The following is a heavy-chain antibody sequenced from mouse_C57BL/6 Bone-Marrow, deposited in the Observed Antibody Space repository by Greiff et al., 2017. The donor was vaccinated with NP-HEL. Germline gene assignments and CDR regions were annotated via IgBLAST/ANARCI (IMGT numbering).Heavy chain of an antibody. D-gene: IGHD2-9*01. CDR2: ISYDGSN. CDR3: AREGAYYGYSFDY. J-gene: IGHJ2*01. CDR1: GYSITSGYY. Sequence: EVKLLESGPGLVKPSQSLSLTCSVTGYSITSGYYWNWIRQFPGNKLEWMGYISYDGSNNYNPSLKNRISITRDTSKNQFFLKLNSVTTEDTATYYCAREGAYYGYSFDYWGQGTTLTVSS. V-gene: IGHV3-6*01.